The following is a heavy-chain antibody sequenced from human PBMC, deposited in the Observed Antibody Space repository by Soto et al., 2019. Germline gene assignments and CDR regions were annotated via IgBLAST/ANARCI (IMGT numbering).Heavy chain of an antibody. Sequence: QVQLVQSGAEVKKPGASVKVSCKASGYTFTSYGISWVRQAPGQGLEWMGWISAYNGNTNYAQKLQGRVTMTTDTSTRTAYMELRSLRSDDTAVYYCARARGPYDSRVYGMDVWGQGTTVTVSS. CDR2: ISAYNGNT. CDR1: GYTFTSYG. V-gene: IGHV1-18*01. J-gene: IGHJ6*02. D-gene: IGHD3-16*01. CDR3: ARARGPYDSRVYGMDV.